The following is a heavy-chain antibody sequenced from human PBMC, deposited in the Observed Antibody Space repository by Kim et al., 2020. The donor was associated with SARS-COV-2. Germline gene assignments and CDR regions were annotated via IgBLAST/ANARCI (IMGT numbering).Heavy chain of an antibody. CDR3: VKGAWLDY. V-gene: IGHV3-23*01. CDR2: IKGRDDST. CDR1: GFSFGTFD. Sequence: GGSLRLSCVASGFSFGTFDMSWVRQAPGEGLKWVSVIKGRDDSTYYAESVKGRFTVSRDSARNTLYLQMNSLRSDDTAIYYCVKGAWLDYWGPGTLVTVSS. J-gene: IGHJ4*02. D-gene: IGHD5-12*01.